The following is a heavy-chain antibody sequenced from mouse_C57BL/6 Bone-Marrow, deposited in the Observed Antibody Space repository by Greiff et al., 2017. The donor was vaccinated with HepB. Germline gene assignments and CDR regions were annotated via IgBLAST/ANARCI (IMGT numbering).Heavy chain of an antibody. V-gene: IGHV1-22*01. D-gene: IGHD2-5*01. CDR1: GYTFTDYN. CDR2: INPNNGGT. CDR3: ASSYYSNSLFDY. J-gene: IGHJ2*01. Sequence: EVQLQQSGPELVKPGASVKMSCKASGYTFTDYNMHWVKQSHGKSLEWIGYINPNNGGTSYNQKFKGKATLTVNKSSSTAYMELRSLTSEDSAVYCCASSYYSNSLFDYWGQGTTLTVSS.